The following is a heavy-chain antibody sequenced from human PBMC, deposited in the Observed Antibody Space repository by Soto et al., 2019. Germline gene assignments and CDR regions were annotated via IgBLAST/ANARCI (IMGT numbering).Heavy chain of an antibody. CDR2: ISGSGGST. CDR3: AKIERGVRYFDWSPGHGMDV. CDR1: GFTFSSYA. Sequence: GGSLRLSCAASGFTFSSYAMSWVRQAPGKGLEWVSAISGSGGSTYYADSVKGRFTISRDNSKNTLYLQMNSLRAEDTAVYYCAKIERGVRYFDWSPGHGMDVWGQGTTVTVSS. D-gene: IGHD3-9*01. J-gene: IGHJ6*02. V-gene: IGHV3-23*01.